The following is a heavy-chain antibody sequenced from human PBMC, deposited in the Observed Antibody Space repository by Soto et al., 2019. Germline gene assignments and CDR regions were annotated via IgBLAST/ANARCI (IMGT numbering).Heavy chain of an antibody. CDR2: ISYDGNVA. D-gene: IGHD1-1*01. CDR3: AKEGPITNWYFDY. CDR1: GFTFSSYG. Sequence: QVQLVESGGGEVQPGRSLRLSCAASGFTFSSYGMHWVRQAPGKGLEWVTVISYDGNVAYYADSVKGRFTISRDNSKNTLYLQMNSLRTEDTAMYYCAKEGPITNWYFDYWGQGTLVTVSS. V-gene: IGHV3-30*18. J-gene: IGHJ4*02.